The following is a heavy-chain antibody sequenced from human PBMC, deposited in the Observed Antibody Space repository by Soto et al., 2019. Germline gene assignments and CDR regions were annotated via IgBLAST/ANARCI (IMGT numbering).Heavy chain of an antibody. CDR2: ISYDGNKK. D-gene: IGHD6-19*01. CDR3: ARSVAVAPLDS. J-gene: IGHJ5*01. V-gene: IGHV3-30*04. Sequence: GGSLRLSCAASGFTFSSYAMHWVRQAPGKGLEWVAVISYDGNKKFYEDSVKGQFNISRDTSKNSLYLQMNSLRLEDTATYYCARSVAVAPLDSWGHGTLVTVSS. CDR1: GFTFSSYA.